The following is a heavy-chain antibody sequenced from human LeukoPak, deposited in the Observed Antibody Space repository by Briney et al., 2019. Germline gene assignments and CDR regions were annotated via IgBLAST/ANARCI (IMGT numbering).Heavy chain of an antibody. Sequence: PGGSLRLSCAASGFTFSSYAMSWFRQAPGKGLEWVSAISGSGGSTYYADSVKGRFTISRDNSKNTLYLQMNSLRAEDTAVYYCAKGNPYYYDSSGYYYFDYWGQGTLVTVSS. CDR1: GFTFSSYA. CDR3: AKGNPYYYDSSGYYYFDY. V-gene: IGHV3-23*01. J-gene: IGHJ4*02. D-gene: IGHD3-22*01. CDR2: ISGSGGST.